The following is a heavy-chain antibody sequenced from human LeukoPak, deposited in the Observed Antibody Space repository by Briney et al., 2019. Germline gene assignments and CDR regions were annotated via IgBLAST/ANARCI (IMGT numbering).Heavy chain of an antibody. CDR3: ARGDILTGYPSDY. CDR2: MNPNSGNT. D-gene: IGHD3-9*01. Sequence: GASVKVSCKASGYTFTSYDINWVRQATGQGLEWMGWMNPNSGNTGFAQKFQGRVTMTRDTSISTAYMELSSLRSEDTAVYYCARGDILTGYPSDYWGQGTLVTVSS. J-gene: IGHJ4*02. CDR1: GYTFTSYD. V-gene: IGHV1-8*01.